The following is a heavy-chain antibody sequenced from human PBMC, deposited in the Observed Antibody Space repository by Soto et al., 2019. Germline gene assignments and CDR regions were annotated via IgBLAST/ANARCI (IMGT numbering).Heavy chain of an antibody. Sequence: GGSLRLSCAASGCTLSSYCMSWIRQAPGKGLEWVANIKPGGSNKYYMASVRGRFTTSNDTAKHFSFLLMNIMTAADAALYYCTRDGSIFALDVWGLGTSVTVSS. J-gene: IGHJ6*02. CDR3: TRDGSIFALDV. CDR1: GCTLSSYC. V-gene: IGHV3-7*01. CDR2: IKPGGSNK.